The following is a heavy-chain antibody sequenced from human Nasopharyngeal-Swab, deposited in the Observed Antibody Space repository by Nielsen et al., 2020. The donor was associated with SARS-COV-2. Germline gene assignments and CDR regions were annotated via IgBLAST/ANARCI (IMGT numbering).Heavy chain of an antibody. J-gene: IGHJ4*02. CDR3: AREGMITFGGVIVPYCFDY. D-gene: IGHD3-16*02. V-gene: IGHV3-30-3*01. CDR1: GFTFSSYA. CDR2: ISYDGSNK. Sequence: GESLKISCAASGFTFSSYAMHWVRQAPGKGLEWVAVISYDGSNKYYADSVKGRFTISRDNSKNTLYLQMNSLRAEDTAVYYCAREGMITFGGVIVPYCFDYWGQGTLVTVSS.